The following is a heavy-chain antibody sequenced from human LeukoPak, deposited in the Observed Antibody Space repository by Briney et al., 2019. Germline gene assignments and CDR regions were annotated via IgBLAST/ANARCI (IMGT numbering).Heavy chain of an antibody. CDR2: IYSGGST. V-gene: IGHV3-53*01. J-gene: IGHJ4*02. CDR3: AIHGYTVSGLSY. CDR1: GFTVSSNY. D-gene: IGHD5-18*01. Sequence: GGSLRLSCAASGFTVSSNYMSWVRQAPGKGLEWVSVIYSGGSTNYADSVKGRFTISRDKSKNTLYLQMNSLRAEDTAVYYCAIHGYTVSGLSYWGQGTLVTVSS.